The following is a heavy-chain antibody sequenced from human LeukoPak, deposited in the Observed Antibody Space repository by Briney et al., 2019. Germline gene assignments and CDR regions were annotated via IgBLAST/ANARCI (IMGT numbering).Heavy chain of an antibody. CDR1: GYIFTSYY. CDR2: INPSGGTT. V-gene: IGHV1-46*01. Sequence: GASVKVSCKASGYIFTSYYIHWVRQAPGQGLEWMGIINPSGGTTNYAQKFQGRVTMTRDTSTSTVYMELSSLRSEDTAVYYCARFVVHRRLAVNGQFGLDYWGQGTLVTVSS. CDR3: ARFVVHRRLAVNGQFGLDY. J-gene: IGHJ4*02. D-gene: IGHD6-19*01.